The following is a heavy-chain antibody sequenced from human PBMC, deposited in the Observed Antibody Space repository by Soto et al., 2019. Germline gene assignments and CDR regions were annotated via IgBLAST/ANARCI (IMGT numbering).Heavy chain of an antibody. Sequence: QLQLVQSGAEVTKTGSSVTVSCQALGNTFSYRYLHWVRQAPGQALEWMGWIAPFSGDVHYAQKFQERVTLTRDRSINTAYMRMSSRRSEDTAIYFCASGGAGSGPFTWELPDHWGQGTLVTVSS. CDR2: IAPFSGDV. CDR3: ASGGAGSGPFTWELPDH. CDR1: GNTFSYRY. V-gene: IGHV1-45*02. J-gene: IGHJ4*02. D-gene: IGHD1-26*01.